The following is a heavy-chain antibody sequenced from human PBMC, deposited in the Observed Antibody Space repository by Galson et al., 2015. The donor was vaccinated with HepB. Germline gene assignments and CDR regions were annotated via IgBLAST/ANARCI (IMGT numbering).Heavy chain of an antibody. CDR3: ARGQMLCLYCSSTSGEGNWFDP. CDR2: INHSGST. J-gene: IGHJ5*02. V-gene: IGHV4-34*01. Sequence: SETLSLTCAVYGGSFSGYYWSWIRQPPGKGLEWIGEINHSGSTNYNPSLKSRVTISVDTSKNQFSLKLSSVTTADTAVYYCARGQMLCLYCSSTSGEGNWFDPWGQGTLVTVSS. CDR1: GGSFSGYY. D-gene: IGHD2-2*01.